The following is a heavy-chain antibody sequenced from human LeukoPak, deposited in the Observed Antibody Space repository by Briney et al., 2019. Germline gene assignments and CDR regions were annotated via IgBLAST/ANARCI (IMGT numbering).Heavy chain of an antibody. Sequence: GGSLRLSCSASGFTFSSYAMHWVRQAPGKGLEYVSAISSNGGSTYYADSVKGRFTISRDNSKNTLYLQMSSLRAEDTAVYYCVEPANGLVSYFDYWGQGTLVTVSS. CDR3: VEPANGLVSYFDY. CDR1: GFTFSSYA. V-gene: IGHV3-64D*09. D-gene: IGHD3/OR15-3a*01. CDR2: ISSNGGST. J-gene: IGHJ4*02.